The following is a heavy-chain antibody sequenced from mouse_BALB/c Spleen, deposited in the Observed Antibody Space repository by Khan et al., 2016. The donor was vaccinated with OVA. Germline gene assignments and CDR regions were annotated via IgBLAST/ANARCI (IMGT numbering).Heavy chain of an antibody. CDR3: ARGFYGDPFAY. CDR1: GFTFSDYY. V-gene: IGHV5-4*02. CDR2: ISDGGSYT. J-gene: IGHJ3*01. D-gene: IGHD2-13*01. Sequence: EVELVESGGGLVKPGGSLKLSCAASGFTFSDYYMYWVRQTPEKRLEWVATISDGGSYTYYPDSVKGRFPISRDDVKNNLYLQMSSLKSEDTAMYYCARGFYGDPFAYWGQGTLVTVSA.